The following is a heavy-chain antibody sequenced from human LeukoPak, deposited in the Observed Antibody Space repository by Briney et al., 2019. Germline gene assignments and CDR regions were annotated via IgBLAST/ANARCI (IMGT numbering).Heavy chain of an antibody. D-gene: IGHD3-10*01. CDR1: GDSMSSYY. CDR3: SRGGSYYRAMM. Sequence: SETLSLTCSVSGDSMSSYYWSWIRQPPGKGLEWTGYIYYSGATSYNPSLKSRVTISIDTSKNQFSLNLGSVTAADTAMYYCSRGGSYYRAMMWGQGTMVAVSS. CDR2: IYYSGAT. J-gene: IGHJ3*01. V-gene: IGHV4-59*01.